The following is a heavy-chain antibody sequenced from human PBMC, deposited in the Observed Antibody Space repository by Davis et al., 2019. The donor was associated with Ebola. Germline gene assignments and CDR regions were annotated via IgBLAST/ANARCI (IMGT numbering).Heavy chain of an antibody. V-gene: IGHV1-3*01. Sequence: AASVKVSCKASGYSFTSYAMHWVRQAPGQRLEWMGWINGGNGNTKYSQKFQGRVTITRDTSASTVYMELSSLRSEDTAVYYCARDTGIRYVSLGYWGQGTLVTVSS. CDR1: GYSFTSYA. J-gene: IGHJ4*02. D-gene: IGHD3-9*01. CDR3: ARDTGIRYVSLGY. CDR2: INGGNGNT.